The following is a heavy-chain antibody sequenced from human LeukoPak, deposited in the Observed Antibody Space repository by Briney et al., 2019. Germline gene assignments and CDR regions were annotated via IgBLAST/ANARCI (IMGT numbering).Heavy chain of an antibody. J-gene: IGHJ4*02. CDR1: GGSFSGYY. Sequence: PSETLSLTCAVYGGSFSGYYWSWIRQPPGKGLERIGEINHSGSTNYNPSLKSRVTISVDTSKNQFSLKLSSVTAADTAVYYCARTPPYYYDSSGYYYYFDYWGQGTLVTVSS. CDR3: ARTPPYYYDSSGYYYYFDY. V-gene: IGHV4-34*01. CDR2: INHSGST. D-gene: IGHD3-22*01.